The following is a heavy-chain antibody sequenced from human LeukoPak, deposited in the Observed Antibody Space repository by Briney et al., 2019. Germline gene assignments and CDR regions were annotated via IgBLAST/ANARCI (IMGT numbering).Heavy chain of an antibody. Sequence: GGSLRLSCAASGFTFSSHGMLWVRQAPGKGLEWVAFILYDGSNKYYADSVKGRFTITRDNSKNTLYLQMNSLRAEDTAVYYCARTPYSPNPKGYFDYWGQGTLVTVSS. V-gene: IGHV3-30*02. D-gene: IGHD5-18*01. CDR3: ARTPYSPNPKGYFDY. J-gene: IGHJ4*02. CDR2: ILYDGSNK. CDR1: GFTFSSHG.